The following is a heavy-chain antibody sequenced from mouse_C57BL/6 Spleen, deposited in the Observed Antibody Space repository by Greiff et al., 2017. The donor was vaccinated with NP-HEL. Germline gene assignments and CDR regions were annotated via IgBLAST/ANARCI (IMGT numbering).Heavy chain of an antibody. CDR2: IWSDGST. Sequence: VKLMESGPGLVAPSQSLSITCTVSGFSLTSYGVHWVRQPPGKGLEWLVVIWSDGSTTYNSALKSRLSISKDNSKSQVFLKMNSLQTDDTAMYYCARDYYGSSYMYFDVWGTGTTVTVSS. V-gene: IGHV2-6*03. J-gene: IGHJ1*03. CDR3: ARDYYGSSYMYFDV. CDR1: GFSLTSYG. D-gene: IGHD1-1*01.